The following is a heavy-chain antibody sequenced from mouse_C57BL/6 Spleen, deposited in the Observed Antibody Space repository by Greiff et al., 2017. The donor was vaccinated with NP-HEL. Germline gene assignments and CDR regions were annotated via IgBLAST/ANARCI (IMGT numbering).Heavy chain of an antibody. CDR2: IFPGNSDT. CDR3: TRGGFSLFAY. Sequence: VQLQRSGTVLARPGASGRMSSKTSGYTFPSSWMHWVKRRLGQGREGIGAIFPGNSDTSYNQKFKGKAKLTAVTSASTAYMELSSLTNEDSAVYYCTRGGFSLFAYWGQGTLVTVSA. J-gene: IGHJ3*01. CDR1: GYTFPSSW. V-gene: IGHV1-5*01.